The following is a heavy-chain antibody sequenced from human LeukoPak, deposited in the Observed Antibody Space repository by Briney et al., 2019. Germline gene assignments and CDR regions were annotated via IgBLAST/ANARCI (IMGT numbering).Heavy chain of an antibody. CDR2: IWYDGSNK. CDR1: GFTFSSFG. Sequence: AGRSLRLSCAASGFTFSSFGMHWVRQAPGKGLEWVAVIWYDGSNKYYADSVKGRFTISRDNSKNTLYPQMNSLRAEDTAVYYCARELPPVVTYYFDYWGQGTLVTVSS. CDR3: ARELPPVVTYYFDY. D-gene: IGHD2-15*01. J-gene: IGHJ4*02. V-gene: IGHV3-33*01.